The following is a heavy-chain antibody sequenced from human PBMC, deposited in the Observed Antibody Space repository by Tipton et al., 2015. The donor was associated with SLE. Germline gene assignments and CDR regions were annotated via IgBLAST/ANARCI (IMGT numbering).Heavy chain of an antibody. J-gene: IGHJ4*02. CDR2: VHSSGKT. CDR3: ARTDGGGATFFGQ. Sequence: TLSLTCPVSGGFISNFYWSWIRQPAGKGLEWIGCVHSSGKTHYDPSFNSRVTVSVDMSKSQISLKLTSVIAADTAVYYCARTDGGGATFFGQWGQGTLVTVSS. V-gene: IGHV4-4*07. D-gene: IGHD3-16*01. CDR1: GGFISNFY.